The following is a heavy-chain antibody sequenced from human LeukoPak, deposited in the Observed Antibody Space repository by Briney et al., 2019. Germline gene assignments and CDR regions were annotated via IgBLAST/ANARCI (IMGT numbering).Heavy chain of an antibody. Sequence: SVKVSCKASGGTFSSYAIGWVRQAPGQGLEWMGRIIPIFGIANYAQKFQGRVTITADKSTSTAYMELSSLRSEDTAVYYCARDSGSMVRGVYFDYWGQGTLVTVSS. J-gene: IGHJ4*02. CDR2: IIPIFGIA. CDR3: ARDSGSMVRGVYFDY. V-gene: IGHV1-69*04. D-gene: IGHD3-10*01. CDR1: GGTFSSYA.